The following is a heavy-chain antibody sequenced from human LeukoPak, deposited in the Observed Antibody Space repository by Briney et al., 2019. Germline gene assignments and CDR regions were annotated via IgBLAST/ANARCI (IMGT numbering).Heavy chain of an antibody. Sequence: GGPLRLSCAASGLSFSTYAMSWVRQAPGKGQEWVAGISGSGVDTHYAGSVNGRFRISRDNSANTLYLQMNSLREEDTALYYCASGTYRLGDYWGQGTQVAVSP. V-gene: IGHV3-23*01. D-gene: IGHD3-10*01. J-gene: IGHJ4*02. CDR1: GLSFSTYA. CDR3: ASGTYRLGDY. CDR2: ISGSGVDT.